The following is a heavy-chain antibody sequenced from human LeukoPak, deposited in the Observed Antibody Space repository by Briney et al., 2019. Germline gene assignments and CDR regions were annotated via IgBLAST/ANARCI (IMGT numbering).Heavy chain of an antibody. Sequence: PGGSLRLSCAASGFTFSSYAMSWVRQAPGKGLEWVSAISGSGGSTYYADSVKGRFTISRDNSKNTLYLQMNSLRAEDTAVYYCRGMTIFGVVISYYFDYWGQGTLVTVSS. CDR3: RGMTIFGVVISYYFDY. CDR1: GFTFSSYA. CDR2: ISGSGGST. V-gene: IGHV3-23*01. D-gene: IGHD3-3*01. J-gene: IGHJ4*02.